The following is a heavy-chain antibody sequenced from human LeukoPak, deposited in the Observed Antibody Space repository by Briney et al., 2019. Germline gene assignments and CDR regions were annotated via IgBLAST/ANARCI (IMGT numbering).Heavy chain of an antibody. Sequence: ASVKVSCKASGGTFTSYYMHWVRQAPGQGLEWMGIINPSGGSTSYAQKFQGRVTMTRDTSTSTVYMELSSLRSEDTAVYYCARDLASDIVVVTATYDYWGQGTLVTVSS. CDR2: INPSGGST. CDR1: GGTFTSYY. D-gene: IGHD2-21*02. CDR3: ARDLASDIVVVTATYDY. J-gene: IGHJ4*02. V-gene: IGHV1-46*01.